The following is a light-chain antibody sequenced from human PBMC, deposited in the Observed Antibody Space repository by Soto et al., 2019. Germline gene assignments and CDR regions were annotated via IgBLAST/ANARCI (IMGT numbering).Light chain of an antibody. J-gene: IGLJ1*01. CDR3: SSYAGSDNYV. CDR1: SSDVGGYNY. V-gene: IGLV2-8*01. CDR2: EVT. Sequence: QSALTQPPSXXXSXXXXXXISCTGTSSDVGGYNYISWYQQHPGKAPKLLIYEVTKRPSGVPDRFSGSKSGNTASLTVSGLQAEDEADYYCSSYAGSDNYVFGTGTKVTVL.